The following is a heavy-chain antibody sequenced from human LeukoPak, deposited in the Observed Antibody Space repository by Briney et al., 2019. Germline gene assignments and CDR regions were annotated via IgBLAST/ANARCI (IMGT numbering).Heavy chain of an antibody. V-gene: IGHV1-69*13. Sequence: GASVKVSCKASGGTFSSSSISWVRQAPGQGLEWMGGIIPIFCTANYAQKFQGRVTITADESTRTAYMKLSSLRSEDTAVYYCATWGDTWYFDLWGRGTLVTVSS. CDR2: IIPIFCTA. J-gene: IGHJ2*01. CDR1: GGTFSSSS. D-gene: IGHD3-16*01. CDR3: ATWGDTWYFDL.